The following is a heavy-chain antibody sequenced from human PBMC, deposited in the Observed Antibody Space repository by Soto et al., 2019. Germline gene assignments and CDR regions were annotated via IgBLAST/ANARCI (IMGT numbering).Heavy chain of an antibody. J-gene: IGHJ4*02. Sequence: DVQLLESGGDLVQPGGSLSLSCAASGFTFTSFAMSWVRQAPGKGLEWVSTISASGVNTYYTDSVKGRCTISRDNSKDTVSLQMTGLRADDTAVYYCAKGQGVGGIYSIDYWGQGTVVTVSS. CDR2: ISASGVNT. CDR3: AKGQGVGGIYSIDY. D-gene: IGHD1-26*01. CDR1: GFTFTSFA. V-gene: IGHV3-23*01.